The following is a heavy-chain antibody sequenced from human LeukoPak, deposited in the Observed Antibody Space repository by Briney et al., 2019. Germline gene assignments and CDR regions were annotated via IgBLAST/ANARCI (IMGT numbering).Heavy chain of an antibody. D-gene: IGHD3-16*02. J-gene: IGHJ4*02. CDR3: AASYDYVWGSYRPGPFDY. CDR1: GDSVSSNSAA. V-gene: IGHV6-1*01. Sequence: SQTLSLTCAISGDSVSSNSAAWNWIRQSPSRGLEWLGKTYYRSKWYNDYAVSVKSRITINPDTSKNQFSLQLNSVTPEDTAVYYCAASYDYVWGSYRPGPFDYWGQGTLVTVSS. CDR2: TYYRSKWYN.